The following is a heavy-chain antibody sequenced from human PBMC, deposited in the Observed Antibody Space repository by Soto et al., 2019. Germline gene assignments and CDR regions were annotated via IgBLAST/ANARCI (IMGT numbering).Heavy chain of an antibody. CDR1: GGSISGYY. CDR2: MYNTGST. V-gene: IGHV4-59*01. D-gene: IGHD2-21*02. J-gene: IGHJ6*02. CDR3: ARDLWGYCGTDCYPLDV. Sequence: SETLSLTCTVSGGSISGYYWSWIRQPPGKGLEWIGYMYNTGSTVYNPSFKSRVTISLDTSKNQFSLELNSVTAADTAVYYCARDLWGYCGTDCYPLDVWGQGTTVTVS.